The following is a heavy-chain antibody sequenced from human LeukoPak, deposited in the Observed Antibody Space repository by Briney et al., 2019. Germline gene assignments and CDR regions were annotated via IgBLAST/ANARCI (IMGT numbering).Heavy chain of an antibody. CDR3: ARDNLGFDY. D-gene: IGHD7-27*01. V-gene: IGHV4-34*01. CDR1: GGSFSGYY. J-gene: IGHJ4*02. CDR2: INHSGST. Sequence: PSETLSLTCAVYGGSFSGYYWSWIRQPPGKGLEWIGEINHSGSTNYNPSLKSRVTISVDTSKNQFSLKLSSVTAADTAVYYCARDNLGFDYWGQGTLVTVSS.